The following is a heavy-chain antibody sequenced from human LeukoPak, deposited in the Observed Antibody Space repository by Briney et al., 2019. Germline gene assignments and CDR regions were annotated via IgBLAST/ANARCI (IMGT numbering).Heavy chain of an antibody. Sequence: SETLSLTCTVSGCSISSCGYYWIWIPQHPGKGLESIRYIYYSGSTYYNPSLKRRVTISVDTSMIQFSLKLSSVTAADTAVYYCARVTTVTTGLADYWGQGTLVTVSS. D-gene: IGHD4-17*01. CDR2: IYYSGST. CDR3: ARVTTVTTGLADY. J-gene: IGHJ4*02. CDR1: GCSISSCGYY. V-gene: IGHV4-31*03.